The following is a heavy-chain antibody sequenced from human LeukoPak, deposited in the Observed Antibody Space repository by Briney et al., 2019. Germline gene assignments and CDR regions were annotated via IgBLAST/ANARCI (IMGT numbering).Heavy chain of an antibody. CDR1: GGSISSYY. CDR3: ARGYCSGGSCYTLDY. J-gene: IGHJ4*02. D-gene: IGHD2-15*01. Sequence: SETLSLTCTVSGGSISSYYWSWIRQPPGKGLEWIGEINHSGSTNYNPSLKSRVTISVDTSKNQFSLKLSSVTAADTAVYYCARGYCSGGSCYTLDYWGQGTLVTVSS. CDR2: INHSGST. V-gene: IGHV4-34*01.